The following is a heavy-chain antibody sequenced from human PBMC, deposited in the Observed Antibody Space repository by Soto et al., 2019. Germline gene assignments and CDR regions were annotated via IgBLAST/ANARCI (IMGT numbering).Heavy chain of an antibody. CDR2: IFYSGST. CDR3: ARGAADTAMVDS. D-gene: IGHD5-18*01. CDR1: GGSIRSYY. Sequence: TLSLTCTVSGGSIRSYYWTWIRQPPGKGLEWLGYIFYSGSTFYNPSLKSRVTISMHTSKSQFSLQLTSVTAADTAVYYCARGAADTAMVDSWGQGTLVTVSS. J-gene: IGHJ4*02. V-gene: IGHV4-59*01.